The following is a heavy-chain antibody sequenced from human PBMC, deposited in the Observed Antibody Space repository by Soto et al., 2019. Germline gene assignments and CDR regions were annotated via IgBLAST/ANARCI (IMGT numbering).Heavy chain of an antibody. D-gene: IGHD3-9*01. CDR1: GGSFSGYY. V-gene: IGHV4-34*01. CDR2: INDRGSI. J-gene: IGHJ2*01. CDR3: ARESHDILTGPPWVWYFDL. Sequence: QVQLQQWGAGPLRPLETLSLTCGVSGGSFSGYYWAWIRQSPGKGLEWVGEINDRGSINYNPSLKSRVSISVDTSKNHYSLKLRSVTAADTAVYYCARESHDILTGPPWVWYFDLWGRRTLVTVSS.